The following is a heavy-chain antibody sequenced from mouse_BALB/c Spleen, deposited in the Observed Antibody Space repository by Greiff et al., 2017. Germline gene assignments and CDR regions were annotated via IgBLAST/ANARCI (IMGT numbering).Heavy chain of an antibody. Sequence: SGAELVRPGSSVKISCKASGYAFSSYWMNWVKQRPGQGLEWIGQIYPGDGDTNYNGKFKGKATLTADKSSSTAYMQLSSLTSEDSAVYFCARGYYYGSSYGFAYWGQGTLVTVSA. CDR2: IYPGDGDT. D-gene: IGHD1-1*01. V-gene: IGHV1-80*01. CDR1: GYAFSSYW. CDR3: ARGYYYGSSYGFAY. J-gene: IGHJ3*01.